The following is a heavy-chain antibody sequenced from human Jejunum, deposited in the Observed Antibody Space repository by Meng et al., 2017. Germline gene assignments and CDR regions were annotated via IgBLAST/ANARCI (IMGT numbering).Heavy chain of an antibody. V-gene: IGHV2-5*02. Sequence: QITLKESGPTLVKPTQTLTLTCTFSGFSLSTSGVGVGWIRQPPGKALEWLAMIYWDDDKRYSPSLKSRLTITKDTFKNQVVLTMTNMDPVDTATYYCARLPDYYDTSGYYGWGQGTLVTVSS. CDR3: ARLPDYYDTSGYYG. CDR1: GFSLSTSGVG. J-gene: IGHJ4*02. CDR2: IYWDDDK. D-gene: IGHD3-22*01.